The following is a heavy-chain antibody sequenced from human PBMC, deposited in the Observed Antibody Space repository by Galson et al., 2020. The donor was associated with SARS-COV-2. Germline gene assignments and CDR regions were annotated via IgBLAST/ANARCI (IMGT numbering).Heavy chain of an antibody. CDR1: GYTLTNYD. CDR2: MNPTTANT. V-gene: IGHV1-8*01. CDR3: ARVWERGFSYGNWFDP. J-gene: IGHJ5*02. Sequence: SANPPCNAPGYTLTNYDIHPVRQATAQAPQPLPWMNPTTANTRYVQKFQGRVTMTRDTSTSTAYMELISLRSEDTAVYYCARVWERGFSYGNWFDPWGQGTLVTVSS. D-gene: IGHD5-18*01.